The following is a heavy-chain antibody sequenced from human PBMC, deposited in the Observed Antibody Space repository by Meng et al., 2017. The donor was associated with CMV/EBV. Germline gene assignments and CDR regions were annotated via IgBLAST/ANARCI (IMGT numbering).Heavy chain of an antibody. CDR3: ARPYSGYYYPGFDY. CDR2: IIPIFGTA. J-gene: IGHJ4*02. Sequence: QVQLVQSGAEVKKPWSSVKVSFKASGGTFSRYAISWVRQGPGQGLEGMGGIIPIFGTANYGKKFQGRVKITAEESTSTAYMELSSLRSEETAVYYCARPYSGYYYPGFDYWGQGTLVTVSS. V-gene: IGHV1-69*12. CDR1: GGTFSRYA. D-gene: IGHD3-22*01.